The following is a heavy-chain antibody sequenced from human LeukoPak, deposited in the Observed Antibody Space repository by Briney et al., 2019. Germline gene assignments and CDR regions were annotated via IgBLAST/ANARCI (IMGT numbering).Heavy chain of an antibody. J-gene: IGHJ3*02. CDR2: IYYSGST. D-gene: IGHD3-9*01. CDR3: ARQDPPKFDWDAFDI. Sequence: SETLSLTCTVSGGSISSYYWSWIRQPPGKGLEWIGYIYYSGSTNYNPSLKSRVTISVDTSKNQFSLKLSSVTAADTAVYYCARQDPPKFDWDAFDIWGQGTMVTVSS. CDR1: GGSISSYY. V-gene: IGHV4-59*08.